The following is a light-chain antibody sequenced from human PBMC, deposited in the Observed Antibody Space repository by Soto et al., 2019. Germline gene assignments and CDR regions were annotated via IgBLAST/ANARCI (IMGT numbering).Light chain of an antibody. CDR2: DVS. Sequence: QSVLTQPASVSGSPGQSITISCPGTSSDVGGYNYVSWYQRHPGKAHKLMIYDVSNRPSGVSNRFSGSKSGNTASLTISGLQAEDEADYYCSSYTSSSTFYVFGTGTKVNVL. CDR3: SSYTSSSTFYV. J-gene: IGLJ1*01. V-gene: IGLV2-14*01. CDR1: SSDVGGYNY.